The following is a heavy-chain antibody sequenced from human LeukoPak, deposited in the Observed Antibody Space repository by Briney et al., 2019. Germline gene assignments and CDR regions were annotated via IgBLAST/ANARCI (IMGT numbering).Heavy chain of an antibody. J-gene: IGHJ4*02. CDR2: IYYSGST. V-gene: IGHV4-59*08. Sequence: PSETLSLTCTVSGGSISNKYWSWIRQPPGKGLEWIGYIYYSGSTNYNPSLKSRVTILVDTSKNQFSLKLSSVTAADTAVYYCARYDVWGTYRAFDYWGQGTLVTVSS. CDR1: GGSISNKY. CDR3: ARYDVWGTYRAFDY. D-gene: IGHD3-16*02.